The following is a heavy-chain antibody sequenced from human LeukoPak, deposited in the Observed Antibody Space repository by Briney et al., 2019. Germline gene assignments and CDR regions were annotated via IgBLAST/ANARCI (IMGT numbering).Heavy chain of an antibody. V-gene: IGHV1-2*06. D-gene: IGHD3-10*01. J-gene: IGHJ4*02. CDR1: GYTFTGYY. CDR2: INPNSGGT. CDR3: ARGVWNYSYYFDY. Sequence: ASVKVSCKAPGYTFTGYYMHWVRQAPGQGLEWMGRINPNSGGTNYAQKFQGRVTMTRDTSISTAYMELSRLRSDDTAVYYCARGVWNYSYYFDYWGQGTLVTVPS.